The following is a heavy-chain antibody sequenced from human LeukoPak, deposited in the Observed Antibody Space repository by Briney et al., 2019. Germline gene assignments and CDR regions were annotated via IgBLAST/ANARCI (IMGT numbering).Heavy chain of an antibody. CDR3: ARDNAGASDY. Sequence: GGSLRLSWAASGFTFSSYAMHWVRQAPGKGLEWVAVISYDGSNKYYADSVKGRFTISRDNSKNTLYLQMNSLRAEDTAVYYCARDNAGASDYWGQGTLVTVSS. J-gene: IGHJ4*02. D-gene: IGHD1-1*01. CDR1: GFTFSSYA. CDR2: ISYDGSNK. V-gene: IGHV3-30-3*01.